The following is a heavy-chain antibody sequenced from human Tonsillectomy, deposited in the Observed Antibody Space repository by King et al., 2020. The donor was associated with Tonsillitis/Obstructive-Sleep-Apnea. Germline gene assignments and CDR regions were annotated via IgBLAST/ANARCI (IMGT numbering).Heavy chain of an antibody. D-gene: IGHD3-3*01. CDR1: GFTCSSYW. CDR3: ARGRGDFWSGYYFYYYYYMDV. Sequence: VQLVESGGGLVQPGGSLRLSCAASGFTCSSYWMSWVRQAPGKVLEWVANIKHDGSEKYYVDSVKGRFTISRDNAKNSLYLQMNSLRAEDTAVYYCARGRGDFWSGYYFYYYYYMDVWGKGTTVTVSS. CDR2: IKHDGSEK. V-gene: IGHV3-7*04. J-gene: IGHJ6*03.